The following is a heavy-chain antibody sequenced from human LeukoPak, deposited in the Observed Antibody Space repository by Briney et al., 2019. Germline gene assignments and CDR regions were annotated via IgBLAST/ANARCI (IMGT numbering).Heavy chain of an antibody. Sequence: PGGFLRLSCAASGFTFSSYWMSWVRQAPGKGLQCVANIKEDGSEKYSVDSVKGRFTVSRDNARNSLYLQMNSLRAEDTAVYYCARERGAALDIWGQGTMVTVSS. D-gene: IGHD3-10*01. CDR2: IKEDGSEK. CDR1: GFTFSSYW. J-gene: IGHJ3*02. V-gene: IGHV3-7*04. CDR3: ARERGAALDI.